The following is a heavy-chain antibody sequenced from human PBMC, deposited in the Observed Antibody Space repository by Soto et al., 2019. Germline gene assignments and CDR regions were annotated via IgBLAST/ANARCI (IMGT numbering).Heavy chain of an antibody. J-gene: IGHJ4*02. D-gene: IGHD5-12*01. Sequence: ASVKVSCKAAGYIFTSYGISWVRQAPGQGLEWMGWISADNGDTNYAQKLQGRVRMTTDTSMSTAYMELRSLRSDDTAVYYCVRDPQGAYDFDYWGQGTLVTVSS. CDR3: VRDPQGAYDFDY. CDR1: GYIFTSYG. V-gene: IGHV1-18*01. CDR2: ISADNGDT.